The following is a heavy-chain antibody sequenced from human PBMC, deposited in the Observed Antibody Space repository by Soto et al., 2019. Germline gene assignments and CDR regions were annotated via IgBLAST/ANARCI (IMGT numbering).Heavy chain of an antibody. CDR1: GGSISGSDYY. V-gene: IGHV4-31*03. CDR2: IYHSGNT. J-gene: IGHJ3*02. D-gene: IGHD3-22*01. Sequence: NPSETLSLTCTVSGGSISGSDYYWSWIRQHPETGLEWIGYIYHSGNTFYNPSLKSRSTIALDTSKNQFSLKLTSVTAADTAVYYCATYGGYYDNSGSQFGAFEIWGQGTVVTVSS. CDR3: ATYGGYYDNSGSQFGAFEI.